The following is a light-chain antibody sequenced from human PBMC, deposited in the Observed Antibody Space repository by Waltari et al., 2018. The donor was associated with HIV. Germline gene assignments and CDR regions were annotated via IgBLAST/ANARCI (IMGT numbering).Light chain of an antibody. V-gene: IGLV1-47*01. CDR1: NSNIGRTF. CDR3: ASWDDGLRGHV. J-gene: IGLJ1*01. CDR2: RNN. Sequence: QSGLTQPPSASGTPGQRLSISCSGNNSNIGRTFVFCYRQIPGAAPTLLVYRNNQRPSGVGDRFSGSRSGASASLVISGLRVEDEADYYCASWDDGLRGHVFGSGTTVSV.